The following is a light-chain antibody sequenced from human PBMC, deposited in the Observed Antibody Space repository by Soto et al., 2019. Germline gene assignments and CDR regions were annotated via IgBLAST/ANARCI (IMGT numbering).Light chain of an antibody. CDR1: QTISYTSINKTY. V-gene: IGKV4-1*01. CDR3: HQYYTLPLT. CDR2: WGS. J-gene: IGKJ4*01. Sequence: DIVMTQSPDSLAVSLGERATISCKSSQTISYTSINKTYLAWYQQKPGQPLKKIIHWGSVRESGVPDRFSGSGSATDFTLTISSLQVEDVAVYYCHQYYTLPLTFGGGTKVDIK.